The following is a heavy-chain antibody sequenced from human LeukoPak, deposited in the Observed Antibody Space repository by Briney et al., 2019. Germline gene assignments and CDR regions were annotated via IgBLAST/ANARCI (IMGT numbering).Heavy chain of an antibody. J-gene: IGHJ5*02. CDR3: ARDGYSSSWTGWFDP. CDR1: GYTFTCYY. D-gene: IGHD6-13*01. V-gene: IGHV1-2*02. Sequence: ASVKVSCKASGYTFTCYYMHWVRQAPGQGREWRGWINPKSGGTNYAQKFQGRVTMTRDTSISTAYMELSRLRSDDTAVYYCARDGYSSSWTGWFDPWGQGTLVTVSS. CDR2: INPKSGGT.